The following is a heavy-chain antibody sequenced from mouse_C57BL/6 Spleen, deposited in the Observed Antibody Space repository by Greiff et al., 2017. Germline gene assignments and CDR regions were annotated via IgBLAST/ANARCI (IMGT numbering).Heavy chain of an antibody. J-gene: IGHJ1*03. Sequence: VQLQQSGTVLARPGASVKMSCKTSGYTFTSYWMHWVKQRPGQGLEWIGAIYPGNSDTSYNQKFKGKAKLTAVTSASTAYMEPSSLTNEDSAVYYCTVVGYGYFDVWGTGTTVTVSS. CDR1: GYTFTSYW. D-gene: IGHD1-1*01. CDR3: TVVGYGYFDV. V-gene: IGHV1-5*01. CDR2: IYPGNSDT.